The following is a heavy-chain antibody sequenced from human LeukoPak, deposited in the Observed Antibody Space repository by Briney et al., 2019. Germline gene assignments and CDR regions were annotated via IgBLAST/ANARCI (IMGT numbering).Heavy chain of an antibody. CDR2: MSYDGSNK. V-gene: IGHV3-30-3*01. D-gene: IGHD3-16*01. CDR1: GYTFTSYG. CDR3: APGPPYVT. Sequence: SCKASGYTFTSYGISWVRQAPGKGLEWVAVMSYDGSNKYYADSVKGRFTISRDNAKNSLYLQMDSLRAEDTAVYYCAPGPPYVTWGQGTLVTVSS. J-gene: IGHJ5*02.